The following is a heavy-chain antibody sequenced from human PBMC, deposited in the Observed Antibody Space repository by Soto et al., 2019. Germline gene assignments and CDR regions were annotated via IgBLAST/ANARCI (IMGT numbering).Heavy chain of an antibody. V-gene: IGHV4-30-4*01. CDR3: AREGARGIGYYYYGMDV. Sequence: SETLSLTCTVSGGSISSGDYYWSWIRQPPGKGLEWIGYIYYSGSTYYNPSLKSRVTISVDTSKNQFSLKLSSVTAADTAVYYCAREGARGIGYYYYGMDVWGQGTTVTVSS. CDR2: IYYSGST. CDR1: GGSISSGDYY. J-gene: IGHJ6*02.